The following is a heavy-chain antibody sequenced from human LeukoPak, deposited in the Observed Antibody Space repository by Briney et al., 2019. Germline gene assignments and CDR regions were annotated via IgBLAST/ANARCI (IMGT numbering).Heavy chain of an antibody. Sequence: GGSLRLSCAASGFTFSSYGMHWVRQAPGKGLEWVAFIRYDGSNKYYADSVKGRFTISRDNSKNTLYLQMNSLRAEDTAVYYCARVLLVFGVSLPGYWGQGTLVTVSS. CDR1: GFTFSSYG. CDR3: ARVLLVFGVSLPGY. D-gene: IGHD3-3*01. CDR2: IRYDGSNK. J-gene: IGHJ4*02. V-gene: IGHV3-30*02.